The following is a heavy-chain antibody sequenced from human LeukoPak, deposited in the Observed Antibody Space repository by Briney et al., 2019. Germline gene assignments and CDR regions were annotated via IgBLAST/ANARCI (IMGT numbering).Heavy chain of an antibody. CDR3: ARIGYSSSSFDY. CDR1: GFTFSNYW. Sequence: GGSLRLSCVASGFTFSNYWMSWVRQAPGKGLEWVANINQDGSHKYYVDSVEGRFTISRDNPKNSVYLQVNSLRAEDTAVYYCARIGYSSSSFDYWGQGTRVTVSS. D-gene: IGHD6-6*01. CDR2: INQDGSHK. J-gene: IGHJ4*02. V-gene: IGHV3-7*01.